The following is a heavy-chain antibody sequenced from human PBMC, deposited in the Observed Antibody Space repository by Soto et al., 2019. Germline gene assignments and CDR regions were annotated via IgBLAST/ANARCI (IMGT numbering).Heavy chain of an antibody. CDR1: GYTFTSYY. V-gene: IGHV1-46*01. CDR3: ATNVDTLLWMDYYYGMDV. J-gene: IGHJ6*02. Sequence: ASVKVSCKASGYTFTSYYMHWVRQAPGQGLEWMGIINPSGGSTSYAQKFQGRVTMTRDTSTSTVYVELSSLRSEDTAVYYCATNVDTLLWMDYYYGMDVWGQGTTVTVSS. D-gene: IGHD5-18*01. CDR2: INPSGGST.